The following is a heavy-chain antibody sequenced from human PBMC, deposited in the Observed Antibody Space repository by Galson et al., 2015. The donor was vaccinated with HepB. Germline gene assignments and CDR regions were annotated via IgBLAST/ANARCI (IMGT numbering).Heavy chain of an antibody. CDR2: ISYDGSNK. D-gene: IGHD6-19*01. CDR3: AKDRLSGWYPPFDP. CDR1: GFTFSSYG. Sequence: SLRLSCAASGFTFSSYGMHWVRQAPGKGLEWVAVISYDGSNKYYADSVKGRFTIPRDNSKNTLYLQMNSLRAEDTAVYYCAKDRLSGWYPPFDPWGQGTPVTVSS. J-gene: IGHJ5*02. V-gene: IGHV3-30*18.